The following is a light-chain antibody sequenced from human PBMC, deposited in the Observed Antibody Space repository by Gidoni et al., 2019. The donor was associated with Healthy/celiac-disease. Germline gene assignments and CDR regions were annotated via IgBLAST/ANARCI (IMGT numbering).Light chain of an antibody. CDR3: QQYKNWWT. V-gene: IGKV3-15*01. J-gene: IGKJ1*01. Sequence: EIVMTQSTATLSVSPGERATLSCSASQSVSSNLAWYQQKPGQAPRLLIYGASTRATGIPARFSGSGSGTEFTLTISSLQSEDFAVYYCQQYKNWWTFGQGTKVEIK. CDR2: GAS. CDR1: QSVSSN.